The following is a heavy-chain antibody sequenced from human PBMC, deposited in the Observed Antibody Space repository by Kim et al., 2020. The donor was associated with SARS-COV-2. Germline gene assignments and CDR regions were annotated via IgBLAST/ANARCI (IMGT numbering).Heavy chain of an antibody. Sequence: GGSLRLSCAASGFTFSSYSMNWVRQAPGKGLEWVSSISSSSSYIYYADSVKGRFTISRDNAKNSLYLQMNSLRAKDTAVYYCAREGWGVIPYFDYWGQGTLVTVSS. V-gene: IGHV3-21*04. CDR3: AREGWGVIPYFDY. J-gene: IGHJ4*02. D-gene: IGHD3-16*02. CDR1: GFTFSSYS. CDR2: ISSSSSYI.